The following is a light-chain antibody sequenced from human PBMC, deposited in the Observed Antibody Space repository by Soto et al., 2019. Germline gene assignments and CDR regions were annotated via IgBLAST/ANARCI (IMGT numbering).Light chain of an antibody. CDR2: DVS. CDR1: SSDVGGYNY. Sequence: PRSVSGSPGQSVTISCTGTSSDVGGYNYVSWYQQHPGKAPKLMIYDVSKRPSGVPDRFSGSKSGNTASLTISGLQAEDEADYYCCSYAGSYWVFGTGTTVTVL. V-gene: IGLV2-11*01. J-gene: IGLJ1*01. CDR3: CSYAGSYWV.